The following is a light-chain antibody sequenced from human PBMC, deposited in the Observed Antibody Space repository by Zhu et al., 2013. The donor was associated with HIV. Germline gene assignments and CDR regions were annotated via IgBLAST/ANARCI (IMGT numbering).Light chain of an antibody. CDR2: DNN. J-gene: IGLJ2*01. CDR3: ETWDNSLRGGA. Sequence: QSVLTQPPSVSAAPGQKVTISCSGSTSNIGEGSVSWYQQLPGTAPKLLIYDNNMRPSGIPDRFSGSKSGTSATLDITGLQTGDEADYYCETWDNSLRGGAFGGGTKVTVL. CDR1: TSNIGEGS. V-gene: IGLV1-51*01.